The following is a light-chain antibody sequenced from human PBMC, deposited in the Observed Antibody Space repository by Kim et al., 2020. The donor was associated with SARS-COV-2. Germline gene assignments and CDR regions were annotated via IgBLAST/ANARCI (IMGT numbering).Light chain of an antibody. CDR1: QSVSSIY. J-gene: IGKJ2*01. CDR2: GAY. Sequence: PGERAPLPRRASQSVSSIYLAWYHQKPGRAPRLLIYGAYSRATGIPDRFSGSGSGTDFTLTISRLEPEDFGVYYCQQYGDSPRTFGQGTKLEIK. CDR3: QQYGDSPRT. V-gene: IGKV3-20*01.